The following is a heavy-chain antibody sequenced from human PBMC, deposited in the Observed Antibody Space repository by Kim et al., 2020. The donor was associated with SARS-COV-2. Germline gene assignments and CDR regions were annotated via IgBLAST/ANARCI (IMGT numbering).Heavy chain of an antibody. D-gene: IGHD3-22*01. J-gene: IGHJ4*02. CDR3: APGYYYESSSYAY. Sequence: ADSVGGRFTLSRDNSMNTMYLQMSSLRVEDTAQYYCAPGYYYESSSYAYWGQGTLVAVSS. V-gene: IGHV3-30*02.